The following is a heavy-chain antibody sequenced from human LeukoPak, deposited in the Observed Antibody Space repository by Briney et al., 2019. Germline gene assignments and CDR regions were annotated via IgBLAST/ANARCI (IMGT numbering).Heavy chain of an antibody. CDR2: IIPIFGTA. Sequence: SVKVSCKASGGTFSSYAISWVRQAPGQGLEWMGGIIPIFGTANYAQKFQGRVTITADESTSTAHMELSSLRSEDTAVYYCVRETVGARSRFDVWGQGTMVTVSS. D-gene: IGHD1-26*01. CDR3: VRETVGARSRFDV. V-gene: IGHV1-69*01. CDR1: GGTFSSYA. J-gene: IGHJ3*01.